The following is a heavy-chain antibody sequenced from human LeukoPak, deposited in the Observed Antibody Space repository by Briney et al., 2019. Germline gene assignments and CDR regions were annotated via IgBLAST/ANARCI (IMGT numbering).Heavy chain of an antibody. CDR3: AREVTLRSESGYYFDY. CDR2: IIPILGIA. V-gene: IGHV1-69*04. J-gene: IGHJ4*02. CDR1: GGSFSSYA. D-gene: IGHD3-10*02. Sequence: ASVKVSCKASGGSFSSYAISWVRQAPGQGLEWMGRIIPILGIANYAQKFQGRVTITADKSSSTAYMELSSLRSEDTAVYYCAREVTLRSESGYYFDYWGQGTLVTVSS.